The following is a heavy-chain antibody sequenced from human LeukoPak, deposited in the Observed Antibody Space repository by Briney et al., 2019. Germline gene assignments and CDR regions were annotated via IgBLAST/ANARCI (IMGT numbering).Heavy chain of an antibody. J-gene: IGHJ4*02. Sequence: GASVKVSCKSSGGSFSTYAVNWVRQAPGQGLEWMGRLIPVLGMSHYAPGFQGRVTLTADRSMNTAYMELDRLTSDDTAVYFCARDRGGGFDLAFFDHWGQGTLVTVSS. CDR2: LIPVLGMS. V-gene: IGHV1-69*04. CDR3: ARDRGGGFDLAFFDH. CDR1: GGSFSTYA. D-gene: IGHD5-12*01.